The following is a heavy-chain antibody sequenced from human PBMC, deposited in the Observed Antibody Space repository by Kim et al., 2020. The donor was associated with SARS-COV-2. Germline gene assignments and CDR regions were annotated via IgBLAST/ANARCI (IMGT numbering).Heavy chain of an antibody. J-gene: IGHJ4*02. D-gene: IGHD3-3*01. CDR2: IYYSGST. CDR1: GGSISSSSYY. V-gene: IGHV4-39*01. Sequence: SETLSLTCTVSGGSISSSSYYWGWIRQPPGKGREWIGSIYYSGSTYYNPSLKSRATISVDTSKNQFSLKLSSVTAADTAVYYCARRDLWSGYFNDYWGQG. CDR3: ARRDLWSGYFNDY.